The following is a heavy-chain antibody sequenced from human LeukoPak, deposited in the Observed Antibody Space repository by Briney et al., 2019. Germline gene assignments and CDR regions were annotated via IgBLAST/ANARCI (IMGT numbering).Heavy chain of an antibody. CDR2: ISGSGGST. J-gene: IGHJ4*02. Sequence: GGSLRLSCAASGFTFSSYAMSWVRQAPGKGLEWVSAISGSGGSTYYADSVKGRFTISRDNSKNTLYLQMNSLRAEDTAVYYCAKDGDSSGWLRKSLFDYWGQGTLVTVSS. CDR3: AKDGDSSGWLRKSLFDY. D-gene: IGHD6-19*01. V-gene: IGHV3-23*01. CDR1: GFTFSSYA.